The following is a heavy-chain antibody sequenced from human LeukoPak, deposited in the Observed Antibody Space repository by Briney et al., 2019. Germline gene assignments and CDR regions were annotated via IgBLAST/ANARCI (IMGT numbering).Heavy chain of an antibody. Sequence: SETLSLTCAVYGGSLSDYYWSWIRQSPGKGLEWIGEINYSGSTNYNPSLKSRVTISVDTSKNQFSLKLSSVTAADTAVYYCARGPSRYYGSGSYYRPDAFDIWGQGTMVTVSS. CDR2: INYSGST. CDR3: ARGPSRYYGSGSYYRPDAFDI. J-gene: IGHJ3*02. V-gene: IGHV4-34*01. CDR1: GGSLSDYY. D-gene: IGHD3-10*01.